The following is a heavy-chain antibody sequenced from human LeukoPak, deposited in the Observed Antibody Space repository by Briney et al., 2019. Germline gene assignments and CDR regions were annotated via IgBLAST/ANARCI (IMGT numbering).Heavy chain of an antibody. CDR1: GDSISTFY. CDR2: IYTSGST. V-gene: IGHV4-4*07. CDR3: AINSGYYSPDTLDY. D-gene: IGHD3-22*01. J-gene: IGHJ4*02. Sequence: SETLSLTCTASGDSISTFYWSWIRQPAGKGLEWIGRIYTSGSTNYNPSLKSRVTMSVDTSRNQFSLKLSSVTAADTAVYYCAINSGYYSPDTLDYWGQGTLVTVSS.